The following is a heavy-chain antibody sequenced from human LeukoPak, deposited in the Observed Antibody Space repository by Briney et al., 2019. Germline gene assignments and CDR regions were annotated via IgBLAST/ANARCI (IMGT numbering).Heavy chain of an antibody. J-gene: IGHJ4*02. CDR2: IYSGGST. CDR3: ARERNYYDSSGYYSPDYFDY. Sequence: GESLRLSCAASGFTVSSNYMSWVRQAPGKGLEWVSVIYSGGSTYYADSVKGRFTISRDNSKNTLYLQMNSLRAEDTAVYYCARERNYYDSSGYYSPDYFDYWGQGTLVTVSS. CDR1: GFTVSSNY. V-gene: IGHV3-53*01. D-gene: IGHD3-22*01.